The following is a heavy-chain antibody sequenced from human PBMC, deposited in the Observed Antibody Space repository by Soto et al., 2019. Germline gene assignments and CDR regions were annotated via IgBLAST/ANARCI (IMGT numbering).Heavy chain of an antibody. CDR1: GGSISSYY. CDR3: ANLVGPGGIPGGMDV. D-gene: IGHD1-26*01. CDR2: IYCSGST. J-gene: IGHJ6*02. V-gene: IGHV4-59*12. Sequence: PSETLFLTCTVSGGSISSYYWSWIRQPPGKGLEWIGYIYCSGSTNYNPSLKSRVTISVDTSKNQFSLKLSSVTAADTAVYYCANLVGPGGIPGGMDVWGQGTTVTVSS.